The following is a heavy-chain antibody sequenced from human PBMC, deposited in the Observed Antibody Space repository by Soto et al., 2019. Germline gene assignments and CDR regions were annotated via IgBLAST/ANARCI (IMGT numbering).Heavy chain of an antibody. CDR2: ISSSGSFI. CDR1: GFTFSSYS. V-gene: IGHV3-21*01. D-gene: IGHD2-2*02. CDR3: TSHSDYCDSTSCYNY. J-gene: IGHJ4*02. Sequence: EVQLVESGGGLVKPGGSLRLSCAASGFTFSSYSMNWVRQAPGKGLEWVSSISSSGSFIDYADSVKGRFTISGDNAKNSLYLQMNSLRAEDTAVYYCTSHSDYCDSTSCYNYWGQGTLVTVSS.